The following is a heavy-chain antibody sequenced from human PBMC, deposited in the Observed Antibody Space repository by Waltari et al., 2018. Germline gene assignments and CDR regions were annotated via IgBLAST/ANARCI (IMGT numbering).Heavy chain of an antibody. V-gene: IGHV5-51*03. Sequence: EVQLVQSGVEVKKPGESLKISCKGSGYNFTNYWIAWVRQRPGKGLEWMGIIYPGDSDTRYSPSFQGQVSISADKSISTAYLQWSRLKASDSAIYYCATRNSVSLQGNTFGQDAFDIWGQGTMLTVSS. CDR3: ATRNSVSLQGNTFGQDAFDI. CDR2: IYPGDSDT. D-gene: IGHD3-3*01. J-gene: IGHJ3*02. CDR1: GYNFTNYW.